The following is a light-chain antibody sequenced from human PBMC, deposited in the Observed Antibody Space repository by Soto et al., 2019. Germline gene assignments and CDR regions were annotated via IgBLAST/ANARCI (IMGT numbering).Light chain of an antibody. J-gene: IGLJ2*01. Sequence: QSALTQPASVSGSPGQSITISCSGSSSDVGGYNHVSWYQQHPGKAPKVMIYDVSYRPSGVSNRFSGSKSGNTASLTISGLQAEDEADYYCSSYKSGSTVVFGGGTKLTVL. CDR2: DVS. V-gene: IGLV2-14*03. CDR1: SSDVGGYNH. CDR3: SSYKSGSTVV.